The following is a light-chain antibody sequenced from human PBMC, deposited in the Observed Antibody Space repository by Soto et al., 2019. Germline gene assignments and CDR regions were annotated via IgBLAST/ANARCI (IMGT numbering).Light chain of an antibody. CDR2: GNS. J-gene: IGLJ1*01. CDR3: QSYDSSLSVYV. Sequence: QSVMTQPPSVSGAAGRRVTISCTGSSSNIGAGYDVHWYQQLPGTAPKLLIYGNSNRPSGVPDRFSGSKSGTSASLAITGLQAEDEADYHCQSYDSSLSVYVFGTGTKVTVL. V-gene: IGLV1-40*01. CDR1: SSNIGAGYD.